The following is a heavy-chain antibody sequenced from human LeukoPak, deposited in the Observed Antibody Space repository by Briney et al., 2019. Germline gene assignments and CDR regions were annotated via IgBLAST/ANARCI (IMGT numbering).Heavy chain of an antibody. Sequence: GGSLRLSCAASGFTFDDYAMHWVRQAPGKGLEWVSGISWNSGSIGYADSVKGRFAVSRDNAKNSLYLLMNSLRAEDAALYFCAKGLDDSSGYNTQAFDYWGQGTLVTVSS. CDR2: ISWNSGSI. CDR1: GFTFDDYA. D-gene: IGHD3-22*01. CDR3: AKGLDDSSGYNTQAFDY. V-gene: IGHV3-9*01. J-gene: IGHJ4*02.